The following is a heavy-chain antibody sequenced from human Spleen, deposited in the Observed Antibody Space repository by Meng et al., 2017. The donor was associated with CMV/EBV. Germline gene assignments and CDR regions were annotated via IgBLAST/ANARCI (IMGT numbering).Heavy chain of an antibody. CDR1: GGPFLSYA. V-gene: IGHV1-69*05. D-gene: IGHD6-13*01. J-gene: IGHJ5*02. CDR2: IIPIFGTA. CDR3: ARSWDSSSFGWFDP. Sequence: KASGGPFLSYAISWVRQAPGQGLEWMGGIIPIFGTANYAQKFQGRVTITTDESTSTAYMELSSLRSEDTAVYYCARSWDSSSFGWFDPWGQGTLVTVSS.